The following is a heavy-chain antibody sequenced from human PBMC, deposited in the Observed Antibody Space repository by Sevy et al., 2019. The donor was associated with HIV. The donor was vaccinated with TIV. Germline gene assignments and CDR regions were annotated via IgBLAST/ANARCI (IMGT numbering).Heavy chain of an antibody. V-gene: IGHV3-30-3*01. CDR2: ISYDGSNK. CDR1: GFTFSSYA. CDR3: ARETDNSARWLDP. D-gene: IGHD4-4*01. Sequence: GGSLRLSCAASGFTFSSYAMHWVRQAPGKGLEWVAVISYDGSNKYYADSVKGRFTISRDNSKNTLFLQMNSLTVEDTAVYYCARETDNSARWLDPWGQGTLVTVSS. J-gene: IGHJ5*02.